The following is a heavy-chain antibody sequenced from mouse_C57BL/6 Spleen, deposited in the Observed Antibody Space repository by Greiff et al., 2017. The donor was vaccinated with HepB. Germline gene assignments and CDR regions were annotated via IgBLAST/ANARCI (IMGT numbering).Heavy chain of an antibody. CDR2: INPNNGGT. J-gene: IGHJ1*03. Sequence: EVKLMESGPELVKPGASVKMSCKASGYTFTDYNMHWVKQSHGKSLEWIGYINPNNGGTSYNQKFKGRATLTVNKSSSTAYMELRSLTSEDSAVYYCASYYYGSSLWYFDVWGTGTTVTVSS. D-gene: IGHD1-1*01. V-gene: IGHV1-22*01. CDR1: GYTFTDYN. CDR3: ASYYYGSSLWYFDV.